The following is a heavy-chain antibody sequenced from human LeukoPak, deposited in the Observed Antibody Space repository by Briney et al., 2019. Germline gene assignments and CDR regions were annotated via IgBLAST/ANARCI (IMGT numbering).Heavy chain of an antibody. J-gene: IGHJ4*02. D-gene: IGHD4-11*01. CDR2: IYGGGNT. CDR1: EFTVSRNC. Sequence: GGSLRLSCAASEFTVSRNCMNWVRQAPGKGLEWVSVIYGGGNTYYADSLKGRFTISRGDSKNTLYLQMDSLTAEDTAVYFCAGGTTVVYDYWGQGTLVTVSS. CDR3: AGGTTVVYDY. V-gene: IGHV3-53*01.